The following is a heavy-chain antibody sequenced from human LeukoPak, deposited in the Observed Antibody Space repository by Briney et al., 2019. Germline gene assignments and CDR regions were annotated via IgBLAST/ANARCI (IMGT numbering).Heavy chain of an antibody. CDR1: GFSFSSYS. V-gene: IGHV3-21*01. CDR3: AREDYGSGSYLNWFDS. J-gene: IGHJ5*01. D-gene: IGHD3-10*01. Sequence: GGYLRLSCAASGFSFSSYSINWVRQAPGKGLEWVSSISGGSSFISYADSVKGRFIISRDNAKNSLSLQMNSLRAEDTAVYYCAREDYGSGSYLNWFDSWGQGTLVTVSS. CDR2: ISGGSSFI.